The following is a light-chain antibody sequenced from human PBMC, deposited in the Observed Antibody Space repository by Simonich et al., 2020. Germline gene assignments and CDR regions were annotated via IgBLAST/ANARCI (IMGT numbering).Light chain of an antibody. J-gene: IGKJ1*01. CDR2: WAS. V-gene: IGKV4-1*01. Sequence: DIVMTQSPDSLAVSLGERATINCKSSQSVLYSSNNKNYFAWYQQKPGQPPKLLIYWASTRESGVPDRISVSGSGTDFTLTISSLQAEDVAVYYCQQYYSTPWTFGQGTKVEIK. CDR3: QQYYSTPWT. CDR1: QSVLYSSNNKNY.